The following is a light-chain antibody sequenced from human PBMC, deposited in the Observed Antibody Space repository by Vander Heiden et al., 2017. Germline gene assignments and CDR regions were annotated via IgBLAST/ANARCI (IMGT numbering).Light chain of an antibody. Sequence: SYVLTPSPSVSVAPGQTARITCGGHDIGYKSVHWYQQKPGQAPALVVYDDSGRPSGIPERISGSNSGNTATLTISRVEAGDEADYYCQVWDGGSNHVVFGGGTKLTVL. V-gene: IGLV3-21*02. CDR3: QVWDGGSNHVV. CDR2: DDS. CDR1: DIGYKS. J-gene: IGLJ2*01.